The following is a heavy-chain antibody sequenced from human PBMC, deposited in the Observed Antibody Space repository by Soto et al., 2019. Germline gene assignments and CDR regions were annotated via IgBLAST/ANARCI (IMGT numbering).Heavy chain of an antibody. J-gene: IGHJ6*03. CDR3: AKNAEKYSSSWGFYYYYYYMDV. CDR1: GFTFSSYG. Sequence: QVQLVESGGGVVQPGRSLRLSCAASGFTFSSYGMHWVRQAPGKGLEWVAVISYDGSNKYYADSVKGRFTISRDNSKNTLYLQMNSLRADDTAVYYCAKNAEKYSSSWGFYYYYYYMDVWGKGTTVTVSS. D-gene: IGHD6-13*01. V-gene: IGHV3-30*18. CDR2: ISYDGSNK.